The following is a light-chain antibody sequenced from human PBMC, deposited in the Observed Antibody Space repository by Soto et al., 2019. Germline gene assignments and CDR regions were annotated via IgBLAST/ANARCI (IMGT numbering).Light chain of an antibody. CDR1: QSVSSS. CDR3: QQYGSSPIT. CDR2: GAS. V-gene: IGKV3-20*01. Sequence: EIVFTQSPGTLSLSPGERATLSCRASQSVSSSLAWYQQKPGQAPRLLISGASSRAAGIPDRFSGSGSGTDFTLTISRLEPEDFALYYCQQYGSSPITFGQGTRLEIK. J-gene: IGKJ5*01.